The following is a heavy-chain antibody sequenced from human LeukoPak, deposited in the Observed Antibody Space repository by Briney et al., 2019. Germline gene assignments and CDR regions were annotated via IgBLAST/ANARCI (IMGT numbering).Heavy chain of an antibody. CDR3: ARGVEYSSSSASDY. J-gene: IGHJ4*02. D-gene: IGHD6-6*01. CDR1: GGTFSSYA. Sequence: SVKVSCKASGGTFSSYAISWVRQAPGHGLEWMGGIILIFGTANYAQKFQGRVTITADESTSTAYMELSSLRSEDTAVYYCARGVEYSSSSASDYWGQGTLVTVSS. V-gene: IGHV1-69*01. CDR2: IILIFGTA.